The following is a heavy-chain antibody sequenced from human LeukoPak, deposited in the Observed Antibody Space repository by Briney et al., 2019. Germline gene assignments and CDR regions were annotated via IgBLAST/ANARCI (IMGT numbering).Heavy chain of an antibody. D-gene: IGHD3-10*01. V-gene: IGHV4-34*01. J-gene: IGHJ4*02. CDR2: INHRGST. Sequence: SETLSLTCAVYGGSFSGYYWSWIRQPPGRGLEWIGEINHRGSTYYNPSLKSRVTISVDTSKNQFSLKLSSVTAADTAVYYCARTRYYYNSRSYGAPYYFDYWGQGTLVTVSS. CDR3: ARTRYYYNSRSYGAPYYFDY. CDR1: GGSFSGYY.